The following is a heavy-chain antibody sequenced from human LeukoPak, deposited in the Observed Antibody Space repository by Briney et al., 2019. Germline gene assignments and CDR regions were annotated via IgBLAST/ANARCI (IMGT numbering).Heavy chain of an antibody. Sequence: SVKVSCKASGGTFSSYAISWVRQAPGQGLEWMGRIIPILGIANYAQKLQGRVTMTTDTSTSTAYMELRNLRSDDTAVYYCAREGLGELTLDYWGQGTLVTV. D-gene: IGHD3-16*01. J-gene: IGHJ4*02. CDR3: AREGLGELTLDY. V-gene: IGHV1-69*04. CDR1: GGTFSSYA. CDR2: IIPILGIA.